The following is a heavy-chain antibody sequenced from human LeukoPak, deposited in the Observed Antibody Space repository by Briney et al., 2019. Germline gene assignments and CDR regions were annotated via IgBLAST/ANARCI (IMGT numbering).Heavy chain of an antibody. Sequence: GGSLRLSCAASGLTFSSYWMSWVRQAPGKGLEWVANIKEDGSEKYYVDSVRGRFTISRDNAKNSLYLQMDSLRAEDTAVYYCARDKSSGYYYHKHWGQGTLVTVSS. CDR3: ARDKSSGYYYHKH. J-gene: IGHJ4*02. V-gene: IGHV3-7*01. CDR2: IKEDGSEK. CDR1: GLTFSSYW. D-gene: IGHD3-22*01.